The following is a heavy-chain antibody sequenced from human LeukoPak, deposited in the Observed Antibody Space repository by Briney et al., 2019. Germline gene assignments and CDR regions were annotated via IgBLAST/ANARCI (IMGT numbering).Heavy chain of an antibody. V-gene: IGHV3-53*01. J-gene: IGHJ4*02. CDR1: GFTVSSNY. Sequence: GGSLRLSCAASGFTVSSNYMSWVRQAPGKGLEWVSVIYSGGSTYYADSVKGRFTISRDNSKNTLYLQMNSLRAEDTAVYYCARVATSGWYVDYWGQETLVTVSS. CDR3: ARVATSGWYVDY. D-gene: IGHD6-19*01. CDR2: IYSGGST.